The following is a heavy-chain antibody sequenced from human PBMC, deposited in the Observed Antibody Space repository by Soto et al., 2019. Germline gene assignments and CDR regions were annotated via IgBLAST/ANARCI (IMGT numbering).Heavy chain of an antibody. CDR2: INHSGST. J-gene: IGHJ6*02. V-gene: IGHV4-34*01. CDR1: GGSFSGYY. Sequence: PSETLSLTCAVYGGSFSGYYWSWIRQPPGKGLEWIGEINHSGSTNYNPSLKSRVTISVDTSKNQFSLKLSSVTAADTAVYYCARYYRRSGYDFRLSYYYYGMDVWGQGTTVTV. CDR3: ARYYRRSGYDFRLSYYYYGMDV. D-gene: IGHD5-12*01.